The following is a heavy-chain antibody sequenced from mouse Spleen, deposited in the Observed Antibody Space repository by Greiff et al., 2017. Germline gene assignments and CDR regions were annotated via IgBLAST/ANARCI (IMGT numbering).Heavy chain of an antibody. CDR3: ARGYYYGSLYAMDY. D-gene: IGHD1-1*01. J-gene: IGHJ4*01. V-gene: IGHV1-81*01. CDR2: IYPRSGNT. CDR1: GYTFTSYG. Sequence: ESGAELARPGASVKLSCKASGYTFTSYGISWVKQRTGQGLEWIGEIYPRSGNTYYNEKFKGKATLTADKSSSTAYMELRSLTSEDSAVYFCARGYYYGSLYAMDYWGQGTSVTVSS.